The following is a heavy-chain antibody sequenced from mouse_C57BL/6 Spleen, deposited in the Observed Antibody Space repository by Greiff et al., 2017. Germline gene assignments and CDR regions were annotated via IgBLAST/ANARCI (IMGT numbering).Heavy chain of an antibody. CDR3: TSQYLYWYFDV. CDR2: IDPETGGT. Sequence: VQLQESGAELVRPGASVTLSCKASGYTFTDYEMHWVKQTPVHGLEWIGAIDPETGGTAYNQKFKGKAILTADKSSSTAYMELRSLTSEDSAVYYCTSQYLYWYFDVWGTGTTVTVSS. V-gene: IGHV1-15*01. D-gene: IGHD5-1-1*01. J-gene: IGHJ1*03. CDR1: GYTFTDYE.